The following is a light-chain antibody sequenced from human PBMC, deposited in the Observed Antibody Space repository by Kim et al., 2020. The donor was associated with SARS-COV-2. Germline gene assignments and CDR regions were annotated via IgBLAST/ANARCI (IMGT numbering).Light chain of an antibody. Sequence: SYELTQPPSVSVAPGKTARGSCGGNSIGSKSVHWYQQKSGQAPVLVISYDSDRPSGIPERFSGSNSGNTATLTISRVEAGDEGDYYCQVWDSESDHRVVFGGGTQLTVL. CDR2: YDS. J-gene: IGLJ2*01. CDR3: QVWDSESDHRVV. CDR1: SIGSKS. V-gene: IGLV3-21*04.